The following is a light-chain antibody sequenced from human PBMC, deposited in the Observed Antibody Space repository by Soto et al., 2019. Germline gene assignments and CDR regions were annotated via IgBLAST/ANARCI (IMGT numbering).Light chain of an antibody. CDR3: SSYAGSNIVV. CDR2: EVS. Sequence: QYVLTQPPSASGSPGQSVTIYCTGNSRDVGGYNFVSWYQQHPGKAAKLMIYEVSERPSGVPDRFSGSKSGNTASLTVSGLQAEDEADYYCSSYAGSNIVVFGGGTKVTVL. J-gene: IGLJ2*01. V-gene: IGLV2-8*01. CDR1: SRDVGGYNF.